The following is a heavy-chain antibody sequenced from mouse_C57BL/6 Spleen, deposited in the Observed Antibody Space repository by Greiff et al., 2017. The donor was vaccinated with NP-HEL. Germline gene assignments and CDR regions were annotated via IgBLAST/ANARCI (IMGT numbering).Heavy chain of an antibody. J-gene: IGHJ4*01. Sequence: EVQLQQSGPSLVRPSQTLSLTCTVTGFSINSDCYWIWIRQFPGNKLEYIGYTFYSGITYYNPSLESRTYITRDTSKNQFSLKLSSVTTEDTATYYCARSYSNYYAMDYWGQGTSVTVSS. CDR2: TFYSGIT. D-gene: IGHD2-5*01. V-gene: IGHV3-3*01. CDR3: ARSYSNYYAMDY. CDR1: GFSINSDCY.